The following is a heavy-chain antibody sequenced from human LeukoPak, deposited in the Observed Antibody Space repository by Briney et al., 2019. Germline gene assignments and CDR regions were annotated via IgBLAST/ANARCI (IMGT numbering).Heavy chain of an antibody. Sequence: PSETLSLTCTVSGGSISSGDYYWSWIRQPPGKGLERIGYIYYSGSTNYNPSLKSRVTISVDTSKNQFSLKLSSVTAADTAVYYCARSGGSSGYFDAFDIWGQGTMVTVSS. CDR3: ARSGGSSGYFDAFDI. D-gene: IGHD3-22*01. J-gene: IGHJ3*02. CDR1: GGSISSGDYY. CDR2: IYYSGST. V-gene: IGHV4-61*08.